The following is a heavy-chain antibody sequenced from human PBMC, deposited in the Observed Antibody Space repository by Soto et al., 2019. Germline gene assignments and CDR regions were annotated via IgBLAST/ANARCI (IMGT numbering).Heavy chain of an antibody. J-gene: IGHJ4*02. V-gene: IGHV3-23*01. Sequence: PGGSLRLSCAASGFTFSSYAMRWVRQAPGKGLEWVSAISGSGGSTYYADSVKGRFTISRDNYNTRLYLQMNGRRAEDTARYYCAKIKADLPFYYGSPPLRGQRTLVRVSS. CDR3: AKIKADLPFYYGSPPL. CDR1: GFTFSSYA. D-gene: IGHD3-10*01. CDR2: ISGSGGST.